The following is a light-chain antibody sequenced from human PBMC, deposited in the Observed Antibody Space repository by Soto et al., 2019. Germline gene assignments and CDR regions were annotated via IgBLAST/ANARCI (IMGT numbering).Light chain of an antibody. V-gene: IGKV1-5*03. CDR1: QTISSW. CDR2: KAS. J-gene: IGKJ1*01. CDR3: QHYNSYSEA. Sequence: DIGMTQSPSTLTGAVGDRITITCRASQTISSWLAWYQQKPGKAPKLLIYKASTLKSGVPSRFSGSGSGTEFTLPIRSLQPADFATYYCQHYNSYSEAFGQGTKVDIK.